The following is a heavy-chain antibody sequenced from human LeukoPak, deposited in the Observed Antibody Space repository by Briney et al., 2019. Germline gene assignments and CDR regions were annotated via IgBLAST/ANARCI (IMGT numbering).Heavy chain of an antibody. CDR2: IYTSGST. CDR3: ARAPSSNWSCSSTRGYYYYYMDV. J-gene: IGHJ6*03. V-gene: IGHV4-4*07. D-gene: IGHD2-2*01. CDR1: GGPISSYY. Sequence: SETLSLTCTVSGGPISSYYWSWIRKPAGKGLEWIGRIYTSGSTIYNRSLKSRVTMSVDTSKNQFSLTLDSVTAADTAVYYCARAPSSNWSCSSTRGYYYYYMDVWGKGTTVTVSS.